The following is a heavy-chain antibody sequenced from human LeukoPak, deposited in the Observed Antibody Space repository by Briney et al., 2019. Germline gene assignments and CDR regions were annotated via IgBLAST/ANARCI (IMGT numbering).Heavy chain of an antibody. CDR3: ASKRVFWSGHFDY. J-gene: IGHJ4*02. Sequence: SETLSLTCTVSGGSISSSSYYWGWIRQPPGKGLEWIGSIYYSGSTYYNPSFKSRVTISVDTSRNQFSLKLSSVTAADTAVYYCASKRVFWSGHFDYWGQGTLVTVSS. V-gene: IGHV4-39*07. CDR2: IYYSGST. CDR1: GGSISSSSYY. D-gene: IGHD3-3*01.